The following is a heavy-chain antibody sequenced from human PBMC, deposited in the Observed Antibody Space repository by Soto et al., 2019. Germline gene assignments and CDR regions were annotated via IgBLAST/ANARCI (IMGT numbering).Heavy chain of an antibody. V-gene: IGHV4-34*01. CDR3: ERGTIRYQLRQYSSYAMDV. J-gene: IGHJ6*04. Sequence: PSGTVALGCAVYVVSCDKLYCTLILQSPVKGLEWIGEIDQSGSINYNPSLKSRVTIAEDTSRMQFSLYLISLTAADTAVYYCERGTIRYQLRQYSSYAMDVCGTAPTLTVSS. CDR2: IDQSGSI. D-gene: IGHD2-2*01. CDR1: VVSCDKLY.